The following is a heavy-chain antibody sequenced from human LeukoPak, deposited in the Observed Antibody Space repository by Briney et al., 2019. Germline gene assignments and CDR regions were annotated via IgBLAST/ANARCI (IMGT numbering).Heavy chain of an antibody. J-gene: IGHJ6*02. CDR2: IYYSGST. CDR1: GGSISSSSYY. D-gene: IGHD3-9*01. Sequence: SETLSLTCTVSGGSISSSSYYWGWIRQPPGKGLEWIGSIYYSGSTYYNPSLKSRVTISVDTSKNQFSLKLSSVTAADTAVYYCAREGRVRYFDWSHYYYYDMDVWGQGTTVTVSS. V-gene: IGHV4-39*02. CDR3: AREGRVRYFDWSHYYYYDMDV.